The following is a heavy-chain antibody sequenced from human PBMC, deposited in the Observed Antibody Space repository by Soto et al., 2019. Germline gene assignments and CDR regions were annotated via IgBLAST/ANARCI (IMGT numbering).Heavy chain of an antibody. V-gene: IGHV1-18*01. J-gene: IGHJ6*03. CDR1: GYTFTSYG. Sequence: QVQLVQSGAEVKKPRASVKVSCKASGYTFTSYGISWVRQAPGQGLEWMGWISAYNGNTNYAQKLQGRVTMTTDTSTSTAYMELRSLRSDDTAVYYCARDGATVTSPGYYYYYMDVWGKGTTVTVSS. D-gene: IGHD4-17*01. CDR3: ARDGATVTSPGYYYYYMDV. CDR2: ISAYNGNT.